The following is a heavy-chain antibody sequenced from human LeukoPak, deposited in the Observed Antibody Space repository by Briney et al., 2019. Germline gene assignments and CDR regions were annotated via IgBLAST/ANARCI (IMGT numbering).Heavy chain of an antibody. D-gene: IGHD7-27*01. J-gene: IGHJ4*02. CDR3: ARAPRSWGFDY. Sequence: SVKVSCKASGATFTIYAVSWLRQAPGQGLEWMGGVIPSFDSVRSAQKFQGRLTIAADESTGTAYMELSNLRPDDTAVYYCARAPRSWGFDYWGQGTLVTVSS. CDR1: GATFTIYA. CDR2: VIPSFDSV. V-gene: IGHV1-69*13.